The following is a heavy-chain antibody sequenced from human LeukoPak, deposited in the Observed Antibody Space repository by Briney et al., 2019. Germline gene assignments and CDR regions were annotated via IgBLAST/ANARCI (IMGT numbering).Heavy chain of an antibody. CDR1: GFTFSTYG. J-gene: IGHJ5*02. CDR2: IINSSGRT. CDR3: AKDYSGGGLWFGALWS. Sequence: GGSLRFSCAASGFTFSTYGMTWVRLAPGKGLEGFSAIINSSGRTYYADSVRGRFTISRDNSKNTLYLQMNSLRAEDTAVYYCAKDYSGGGLWFGALWSSGQGTLVTVSS. V-gene: IGHV3-23*01. D-gene: IGHD3-10*01.